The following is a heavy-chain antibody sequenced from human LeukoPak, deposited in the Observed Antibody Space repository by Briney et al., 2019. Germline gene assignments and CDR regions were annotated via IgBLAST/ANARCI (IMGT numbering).Heavy chain of an antibody. CDR3: AREGRSGYDSRYFDY. J-gene: IGHJ4*02. Sequence: GVSLRLSCAASGFTLSSNYMRWVRQAPGKGLEWVAVIYSGGSTYYPDPVTGRFTIARDNSKNTLYLQMNSLRAEDTAVYYCAREGRSGYDSRYFDYWGQGTLVTVSS. D-gene: IGHD5-12*01. CDR1: GFTLSSNY. V-gene: IGHV3-53*01. CDR2: IYSGGST.